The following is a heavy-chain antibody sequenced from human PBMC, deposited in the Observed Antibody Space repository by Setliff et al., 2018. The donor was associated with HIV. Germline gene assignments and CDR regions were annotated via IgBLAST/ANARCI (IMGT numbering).Heavy chain of an antibody. CDR2: MTPLTAST. CDR1: GYTFTGYY. D-gene: IGHD2-8*01. Sequence: ASVKVSCKASGYTFTGYYLHWVRHAPGQGLEWIGWMTPLTASTGYSRKFQGRVTLTRDLSTGTAYMELNSLISNDTAVYYCARAPARANGVFDFWGQGSLVTVSS. V-gene: IGHV1-2*02. J-gene: IGHJ4*01. CDR3: ARAPARANGVFDF.